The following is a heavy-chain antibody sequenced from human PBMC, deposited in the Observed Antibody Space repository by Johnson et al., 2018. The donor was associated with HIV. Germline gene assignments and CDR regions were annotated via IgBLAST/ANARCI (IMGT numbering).Heavy chain of an antibody. Sequence: QVQLVESGGGVVQPGRSLRLSCAASGFSFSNYAMHWVRQAPGKGLEWVAVISYDGSNKYYPNSLKGRFSISRDNSKNTLYLQMNSLRAEDTALYYCARGITMIVVVKGDAFDIWGQGTMVTVSS. J-gene: IGHJ3*02. CDR1: GFSFSNYA. D-gene: IGHD3-22*01. CDR3: ARGITMIVVVKGDAFDI. V-gene: IGHV3-30-3*01. CDR2: ISYDGSNK.